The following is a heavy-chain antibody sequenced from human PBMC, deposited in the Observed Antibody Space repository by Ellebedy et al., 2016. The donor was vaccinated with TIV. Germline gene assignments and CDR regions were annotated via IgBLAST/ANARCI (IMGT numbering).Heavy chain of an antibody. Sequence: ASVKVSCKASGYTFTGYYMHWVRQAPGQGLEWMGWVNPHSGGTSSAQKFQGRVTMTRDTSISTAYMELSRLRSDDTAVYYRARDHRYSSSWEFWFDPWGQGTLVTVSS. CDR3: ARDHRYSSSWEFWFDP. CDR2: VNPHSGGT. V-gene: IGHV1-2*02. CDR1: GYTFTGYY. D-gene: IGHD6-13*01. J-gene: IGHJ5*02.